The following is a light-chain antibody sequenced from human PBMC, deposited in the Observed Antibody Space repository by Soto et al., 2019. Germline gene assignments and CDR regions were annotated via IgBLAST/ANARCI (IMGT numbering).Light chain of an antibody. V-gene: IGKV1-39*01. CDR2: AAS. CDR1: QTITSY. J-gene: IGKJ4*01. CDR3: QQSDSTPLT. Sequence: DIQVTQSPSSLSASVGDTVTITCRASQTITSYLYWYQQKPGKAPRLLIYAASALHTGVASRFSGRGSGTDFRLIITNLPPDDFATYYCQQSDSTPLTFGGGTKVEVK.